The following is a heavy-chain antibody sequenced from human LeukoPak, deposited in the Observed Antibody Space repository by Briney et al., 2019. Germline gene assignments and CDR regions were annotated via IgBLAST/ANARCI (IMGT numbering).Heavy chain of an antibody. Sequence: PSETLSLTCAVYGGSFSGYYWSWIRQPPGKGLEWIGEINHSGSTNYNPSLKSRVTISVDTSKNQFSLKLSSVTAADTAVYYCARFKYCSSTSCYITYYYGMDVWGQGTTVTVSS. CDR2: INHSGST. V-gene: IGHV4-34*01. CDR3: ARFKYCSSTSCYITYYYGMDV. D-gene: IGHD2-2*02. J-gene: IGHJ6*02. CDR1: GGSFSGYY.